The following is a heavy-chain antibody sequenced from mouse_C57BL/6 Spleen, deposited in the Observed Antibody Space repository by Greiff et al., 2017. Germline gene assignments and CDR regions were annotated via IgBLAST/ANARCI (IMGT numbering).Heavy chain of an antibody. Sequence: EVQGVESGEGLVKPGGSLKLSCAASGFTFSSYAMSWVRQTPEKRLEWVAYISSGGDYIYYADTVKGRFTISRDNARNTLYLQMSSLKSEDTAMYYCTRVYYDLGYFDYCGQGTTLTVSS. CDR2: ISSGGDYI. J-gene: IGHJ2*01. V-gene: IGHV5-9-1*02. CDR1: GFTFSSYA. CDR3: TRVYYDLGYFDY. D-gene: IGHD2-4*01.